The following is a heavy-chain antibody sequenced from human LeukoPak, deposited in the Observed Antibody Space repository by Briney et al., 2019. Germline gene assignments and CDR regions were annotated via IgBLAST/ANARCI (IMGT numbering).Heavy chain of an antibody. J-gene: IGHJ4*02. CDR3: ATKRGYSYGSPH. V-gene: IGHV1-69*13. Sequence: RASVKVSCKASGGTFSSYAISWVRQAPGRGLEWMGGIIPVLGTANYAQKFQGRVTITADESTSTAYMELSSLRSEDTAVYYCATKRGYSYGSPHWGQGTLVTVSS. CDR2: IIPVLGTA. CDR1: GGTFSSYA. D-gene: IGHD5-18*01.